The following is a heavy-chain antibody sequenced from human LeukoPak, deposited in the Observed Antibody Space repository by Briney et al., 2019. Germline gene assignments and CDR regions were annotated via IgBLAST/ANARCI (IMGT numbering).Heavy chain of an antibody. V-gene: IGHV3-23*01. D-gene: IGHD3-16*01. CDR1: GFTFSDYA. J-gene: IGHJ4*02. CDR3: AKLWGRHVWSFDY. Sequence: PGGSLRLSCAASGFTFSDYAMSWVRQARAKGLEWVSTIFKTGDTTHYADIVRGRFTISRDNSKNTLSLQMNSLRAEDTAIYYCAKLWGRHVWSFDYWGQGALVTVS. CDR2: IFKTGDTT.